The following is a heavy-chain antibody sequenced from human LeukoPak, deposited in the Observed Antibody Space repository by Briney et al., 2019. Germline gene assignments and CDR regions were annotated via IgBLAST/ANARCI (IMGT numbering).Heavy chain of an antibody. CDR1: GFTFSSYA. CDR2: ISGSGGST. CDR3: AKDACTNGVCRMRFDP. J-gene: IGHJ5*02. D-gene: IGHD2-8*01. Sequence: GGSLRLSCAASGFTFSSYAMSWFRQAPGKGLEWVSAISGSGGSTYYADSVKGRFTISRDNSKNTLYLQMNSLRAEDTAVYYCAKDACTNGVCRMRFDPWGQGTLVTVSS. V-gene: IGHV3-23*01.